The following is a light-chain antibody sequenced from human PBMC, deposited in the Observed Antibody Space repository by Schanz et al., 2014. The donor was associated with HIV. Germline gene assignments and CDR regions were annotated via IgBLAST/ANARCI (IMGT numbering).Light chain of an antibody. CDR1: NSDINFYYY. Sequence: QSALTQPASVSGSPGQSITISCTGPNSDINFYYYVSWFQQHPGKAPQLMIYDGSRRPSGVSNRFSGSKSDNAASLTISGLQAEDEADYYCSTYTGSNTGVFGGGTKLTVL. CDR3: STYTGSNTGV. V-gene: IGLV2-14*03. CDR2: DGS. J-gene: IGLJ3*02.